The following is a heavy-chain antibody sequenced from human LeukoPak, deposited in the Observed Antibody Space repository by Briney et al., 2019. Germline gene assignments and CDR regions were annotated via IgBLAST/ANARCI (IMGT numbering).Heavy chain of an antibody. J-gene: IGHJ6*03. CDR2: ISAYNGNT. CDR3: ARSEQFPYYMDV. CDR1: GYTFTSYG. Sequence: ASVKVSCKASGYTFTSYGISWVRQAPGQGLEWMGWISAYNGNTNYAQKLQGRVTMTTDTSISTAYMELSRLRSDDTAVYYCARSEQFPYYMDVWGKGTTVTVSS. V-gene: IGHV1-18*01. D-gene: IGHD6-19*01.